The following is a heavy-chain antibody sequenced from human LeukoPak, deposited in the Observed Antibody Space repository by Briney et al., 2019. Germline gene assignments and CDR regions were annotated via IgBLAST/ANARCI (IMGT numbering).Heavy chain of an antibody. CDR1: RFTFATSV. V-gene: IGHV1-58*02. CDR2: IVVGSGNT. J-gene: IGHJ4*02. CDR3: AADWGASGGAL. D-gene: IGHD3-16*01. Sequence: SVKVSCKPSRFTFATSVMQWVRQARGQRLEWIGWIVVGSGNTNYAQNFQERVTITRDMSTSTAYMELNSLTSEDTAVYYCAADWGASGGALWGQGTLVTVSS.